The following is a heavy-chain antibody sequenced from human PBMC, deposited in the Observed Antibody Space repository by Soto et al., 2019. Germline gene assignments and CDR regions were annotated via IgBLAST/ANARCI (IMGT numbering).Heavy chain of an antibody. CDR1: GYTFTSYG. CDR2: ISGYNNNK. D-gene: IGHD2-2*02. Sequence: QIQLVQSGTEVREPGASVKVSCQASGYTFTSYGIIWVRQAPGQGLELMGWISGYNNNKNYTQKYQARVTMTTDTATGTAYMERSSLSSDDTAVYYCARVGAIAPAEGDYWGQGTLVTVSS. J-gene: IGHJ4*02. V-gene: IGHV1-18*01. CDR3: ARVGAIAPAEGDY.